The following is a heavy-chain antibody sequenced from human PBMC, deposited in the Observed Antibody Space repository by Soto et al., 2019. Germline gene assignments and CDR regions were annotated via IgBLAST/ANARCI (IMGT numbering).Heavy chain of an antibody. CDR3: VVAAQPYYFDY. V-gene: IGHV1-18*01. D-gene: IGHD2-15*01. CDR2: ISAYNGNT. CDR1: GYTFTSYG. J-gene: IGHJ4*02. Sequence: QVQLVQSGAEVKKPGASVKVSCKASGYTFTSYGISWVRQAPGQRLEWMGWISAYNGNTNYAQKLQGRVTMTTDTSSSTAYRELRSLRSDDTAVYYCVVAAQPYYFDYWGQGTLVTVSS.